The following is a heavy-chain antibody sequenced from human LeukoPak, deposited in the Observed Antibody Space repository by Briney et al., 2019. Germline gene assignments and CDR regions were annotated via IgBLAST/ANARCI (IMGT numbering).Heavy chain of an antibody. CDR1: GYSFTSYW. CDR3: ARASAASWYYFDY. J-gene: IGHJ4*02. D-gene: IGHD6-13*01. CDR2: IDPSDSYT. V-gene: IGHV5-10-1*01. Sequence: GESLKISCKGSGYSFTSYWIIWVRQMPGEGLEWMGKIDPSDSYTKYSPSFQGHVIVSADKSLSTAYLQWSSLKASDTAMYYCARASAASWYYFDYWGPGTLVTVSS.